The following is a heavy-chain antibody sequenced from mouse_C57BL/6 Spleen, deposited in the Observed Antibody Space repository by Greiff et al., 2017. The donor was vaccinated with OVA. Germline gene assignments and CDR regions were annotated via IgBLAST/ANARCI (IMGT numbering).Heavy chain of an antibody. CDR2: INPSNGGT. D-gene: IGHD2-3*01. CDR3: ARLGLYDGFDY. Sequence: QVQLQQPGPELVKPGASVKLSCKASGYTFTSYWMHWVKQRPGQGLEWIGNINPSNGGTNYNEKFKSKATLIVDKSSSTAYMQLSSLTSEDSAVYYCARLGLYDGFDYWGQGTTLTVSS. J-gene: IGHJ2*01. CDR1: GYTFTSYW. V-gene: IGHV1-53*01.